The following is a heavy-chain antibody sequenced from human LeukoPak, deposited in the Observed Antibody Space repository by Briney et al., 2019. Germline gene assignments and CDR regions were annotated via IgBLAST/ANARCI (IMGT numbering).Heavy chain of an antibody. CDR3: ARNPYYDFWSGYYHNWFDP. D-gene: IGHD3-3*01. CDR1: GGSFSGYY. CDR2: IYYSGST. V-gene: IGHV4-59*01. J-gene: IGHJ5*02. Sequence: WETLSLTCAVYGGSFSGYYSSWIRQPPGKGLEWFGYIYYSGSTNYNPSLKSRVTISVDTSKNQFSLKLSSVTAADTAVYYCARNPYYDFWSGYYHNWFDPWGLGTLVTVSS.